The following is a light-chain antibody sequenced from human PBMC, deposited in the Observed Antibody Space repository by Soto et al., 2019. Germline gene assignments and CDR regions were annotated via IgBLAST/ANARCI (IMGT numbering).Light chain of an antibody. V-gene: IGLV2-14*01. Sequence: QSVLTQPASVSGSPGQSITISCTGTSSDVGGYNYVSWYQHHPGKAPKLMIYEVSNRPSGVSNRFSGSKSGNTASLTISGLQAEDEADYYCSSYTSSSTRGVFGGGTKLTVL. CDR1: SSDVGGYNY. CDR3: SSYTSSSTRGV. CDR2: EVS. J-gene: IGLJ3*02.